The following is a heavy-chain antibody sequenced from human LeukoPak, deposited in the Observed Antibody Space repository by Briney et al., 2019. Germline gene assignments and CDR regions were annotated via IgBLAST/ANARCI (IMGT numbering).Heavy chain of an antibody. Sequence: GGSLRLSCAASGFTFSSYWMNWARQAPGKGLEWVASINHNGNVNYYVDSVKGRFTISRDNAKNSLYLQMNGLRAEDTAVFYCARDQYDTWSRRGNFDSWGQGILVTVSS. V-gene: IGHV3-7*03. D-gene: IGHD3-3*01. CDR1: GFTFSSYW. J-gene: IGHJ4*02. CDR3: ARDQYDTWSRRGNFDS. CDR2: INHNGNVN.